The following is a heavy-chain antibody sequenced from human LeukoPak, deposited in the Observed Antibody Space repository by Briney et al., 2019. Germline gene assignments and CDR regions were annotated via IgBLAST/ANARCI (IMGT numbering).Heavy chain of an antibody. D-gene: IGHD2-2*01. V-gene: IGHV4-34*01. CDR2: INHSGST. CDR1: GGSFSGYY. Sequence: SETLSLTCAVYGGSFSGYYWSWIRQPPGKGLEWIGEINHSGSTNYNPSLKSRVTISVDTSKNQFSLKLSSATAADTAVYYCARGGDCSSTSCYRGLWVGTRARFDPWGQGTLVTVSS. J-gene: IGHJ5*02. CDR3: ARGGDCSSTSCYRGLWVGTRARFDP.